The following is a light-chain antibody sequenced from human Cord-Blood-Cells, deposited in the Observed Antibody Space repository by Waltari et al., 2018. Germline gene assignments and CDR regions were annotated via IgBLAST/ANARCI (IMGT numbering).Light chain of an antibody. CDR2: EGS. CDR3: CSYAGSSTYWV. CDR1: SSDVGSYNL. V-gene: IGLV2-23*01. J-gene: IGLJ3*02. Sequence: QSALTQPASVSGSPGQSITISCTGTSSDVGSYNLVSWYQQHPGKAPKLMIYEGSKRRSGVSNRVSGSKSGNTASLTISGLQAEDEADYYCCSYAGSSTYWVFGGGTKLTVL.